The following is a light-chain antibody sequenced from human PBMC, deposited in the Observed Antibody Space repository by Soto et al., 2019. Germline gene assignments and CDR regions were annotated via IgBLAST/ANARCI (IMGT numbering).Light chain of an antibody. V-gene: IGKV1D-12*01. Sequence: IHMTQSPSTLAASVGDRVTITCLASQNIERWLAWYQQKPGKAPKLLIYAASSLQSGVPSRFSGSASGTYFTLTISSLQPEDFATYYCQQASSFPLTFGQGTRLEIK. CDR1: QNIERW. CDR3: QQASSFPLT. J-gene: IGKJ5*01. CDR2: AAS.